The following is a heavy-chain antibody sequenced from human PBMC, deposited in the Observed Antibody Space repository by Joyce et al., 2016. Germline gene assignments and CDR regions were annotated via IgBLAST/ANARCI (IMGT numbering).Heavy chain of an antibody. CDR1: GDSLSSGYF. D-gene: IGHD2/OR15-2a*01. CDR3: ARDPQNFDF. V-gene: IGHV4-38-2*02. CDR2: IYHNGKT. J-gene: IGHJ4*02. Sequence: VQLQESGPGLVKPSETLSLTCDVSGDSLSSGYFYGWVRQAPGKGLEWIANIYHNGKTDYNTSLKSRVTISVDTSKNQLSLKLSSVTAADTAVYYCARDPQNFDFWGQGTLVIVSS.